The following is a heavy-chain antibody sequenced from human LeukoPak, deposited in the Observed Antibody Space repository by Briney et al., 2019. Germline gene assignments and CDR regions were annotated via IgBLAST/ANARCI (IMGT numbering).Heavy chain of an antibody. CDR1: DYTFSSYA. D-gene: IGHD6-6*01. CDR3: ARARPYSSSSPYYFDY. J-gene: IGHJ4*02. V-gene: IGHV1-69*05. Sequence: SVKVSCKASDYTFSSYAISWVRQAPGQGLEWMGGIIPIFGTANYAQKFQGRVTITTDESTSTAYMELSSLRSEDTAVYYCARARPYSSSSPYYFDYWGQGTLVTVSS. CDR2: IIPIFGTA.